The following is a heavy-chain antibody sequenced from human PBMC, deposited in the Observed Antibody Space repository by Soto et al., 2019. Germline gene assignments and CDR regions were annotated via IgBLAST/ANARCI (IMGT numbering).Heavy chain of an antibody. J-gene: IGHJ6*02. CDR2: ISYDGSNK. CDR1: GFTFSSYA. CDR3: ARDQDPSYDFWSGYYITRNYGMDV. V-gene: IGHV3-30-3*01. D-gene: IGHD3-3*01. Sequence: PVGSLRLSCAASGFTFSSYAMHWVRQAPGKGLEWVAVISYDGSNKYYADSVKGRFTISRDNSKNTLYLQMNSLRAEDTAVYYCARDQDPSYDFWSGYYITRNYGMDVWGQGTTVTVSS.